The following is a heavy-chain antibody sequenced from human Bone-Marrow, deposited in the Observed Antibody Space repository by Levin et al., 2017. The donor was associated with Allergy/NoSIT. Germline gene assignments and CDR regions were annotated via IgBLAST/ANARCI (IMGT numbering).Heavy chain of an antibody. CDR1: GGSISSGDYY. Sequence: SETLSLTCTVSGGSISSGDYYWSWIRQPPGKGLEWIGYIYYSGRTYYNPSLKSRVTIAVDTSKNQFSLKLSSVTAADTAVYYCSSISIGQSRYDDDGMDVWGQGTTVTVSS. D-gene: IGHD3-10*01. CDR2: IYYSGRT. V-gene: IGHV4-30-4*01. CDR3: SSISIGQSRYDDDGMDV. J-gene: IGHJ6*02.